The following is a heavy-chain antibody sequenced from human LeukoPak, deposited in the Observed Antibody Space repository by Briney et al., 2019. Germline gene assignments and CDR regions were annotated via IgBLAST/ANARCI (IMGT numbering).Heavy chain of an antibody. D-gene: IGHD2-15*01. CDR1: GGSIXXSNW. CDR2: IYHSGXX. Sequence: SETLSLTCVVSGGSIXXSNWWSWVRQPPGKGXXXXXEIYHSGXXXXXXXXXXXXTXSVDXSKNQFSLKLSSVTAADTAVYYCARGGEVVAAAPYFDYWGQGTLVTVSS. J-gene: IGHJ4*02. V-gene: IGHV4/OR15-8*01. CDR3: ARGGEVVAAAPYFDY.